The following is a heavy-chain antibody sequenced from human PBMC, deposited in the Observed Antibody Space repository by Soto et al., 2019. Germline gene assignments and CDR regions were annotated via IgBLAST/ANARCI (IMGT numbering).Heavy chain of an antibody. CDR1: GFSLSASGVG. D-gene: IGHD3-3*01. Sequence: SGPTLVNPTQTLTLTCTFSGFSLSASGVGVGWIRQPPGKALEWLALIYWDDDKRYSPSLKSRLTITKDTSKNQVVLTMTNMDPVDTATYYCAHSQPSHYDFWSGVSASKKYYFDYWGQGTLVTVSS. V-gene: IGHV2-5*02. J-gene: IGHJ4*02. CDR3: AHSQPSHYDFWSGVSASKKYYFDY. CDR2: IYWDDDK.